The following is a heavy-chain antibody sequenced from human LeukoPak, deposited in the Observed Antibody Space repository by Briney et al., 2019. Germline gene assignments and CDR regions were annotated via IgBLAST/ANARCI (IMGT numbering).Heavy chain of an antibody. J-gene: IGHJ6*03. D-gene: IGHD6-13*01. CDR2: IIPIFGTA. Sequence: ASVKVSCKASGYTFTSYGISWVRQAPGQGLEWMGGIIPIFGTANYAQKFQGRVTITTDESTSTAYMELSSLRSEDTAVYYCARAAAGTMGYYYYYMDVWGKGTTVTVSS. V-gene: IGHV1-69*05. CDR3: ARAAAGTMGYYYYYMDV. CDR1: GYTFTSYG.